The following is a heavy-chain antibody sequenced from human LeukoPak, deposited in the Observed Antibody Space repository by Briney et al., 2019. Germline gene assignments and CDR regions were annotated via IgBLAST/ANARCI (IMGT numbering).Heavy chain of an antibody. CDR2: IDWDDDK. V-gene: IGHV2-70*01. CDR3: ARSQGIAVAGAFDY. Sequence: SGPALVKPTKTLTLTCTFSGFSLSTSGMCVSWIRQPPGKALEWLALIDWDDDKYYSTSLKTRLTISKDTSKNQVVLTMTNMDPVDTATYYCARSQGIAVAGAFDYWGQGTLVTVSS. CDR1: GFSLSTSGMC. J-gene: IGHJ4*02. D-gene: IGHD6-19*01.